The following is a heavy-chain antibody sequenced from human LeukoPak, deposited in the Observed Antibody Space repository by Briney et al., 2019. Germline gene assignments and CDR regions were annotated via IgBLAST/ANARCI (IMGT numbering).Heavy chain of an antibody. V-gene: IGHV1-2*02. CDR2: INPNSGGT. Sequence: EASVKVSCKASGYTLTGYYIHWVRQAPGQGLEWMGWINPNSGGTNYAQKFQGRVTVTRDTSISTTYMELSSLRSDDTAVYYCARGLRTGTTGVWGQGTLVTVSA. J-gene: IGHJ4*02. CDR3: ARGLRTGTTGV. CDR1: GYTLTGYY. D-gene: IGHD1-1*01.